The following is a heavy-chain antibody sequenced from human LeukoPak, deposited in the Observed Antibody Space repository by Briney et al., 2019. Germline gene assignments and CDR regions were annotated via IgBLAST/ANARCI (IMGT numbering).Heavy chain of an antibody. CDR2: ISYDGSNK. CDR3: ARRWQSSFDY. V-gene: IGHV3-30-3*01. Sequence: GGSLRLSCAASGFTFSSYAMHWVRQAPGKGLEWVAVISYDGSNKYYADSVKGRFTISRDNSKNTLYLQMNSLRAEDTAVYYCARRWQSSFDYWGQGTLVTVSS. CDR1: GFTFSSYA. D-gene: IGHD4-23*01. J-gene: IGHJ4*02.